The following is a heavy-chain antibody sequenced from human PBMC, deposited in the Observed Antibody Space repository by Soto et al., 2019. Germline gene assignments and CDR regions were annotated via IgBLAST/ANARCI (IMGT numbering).Heavy chain of an antibody. D-gene: IGHD5-12*01. CDR1: GGSISSYY. Sequence: SETLSLTCTVSGGSISSYYWSWIRQPPGKGLEWIGYIYYSGSTNYNPSLKSRVTISVDTSKNQFSLKLSSVTAADTAVYYCARQAVIVATMMHWFDPWGQGTLVTVSS. CDR3: ARQAVIVATMMHWFDP. CDR2: IYYSGST. V-gene: IGHV4-59*01. J-gene: IGHJ5*02.